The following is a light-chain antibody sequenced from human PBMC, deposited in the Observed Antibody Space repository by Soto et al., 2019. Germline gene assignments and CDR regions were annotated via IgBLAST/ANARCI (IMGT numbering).Light chain of an antibody. J-gene: IGLJ3*02. Sequence: QSVLTQPPSASGSPGQSVTISCTGTSSDVGAYKYVSWYQQYPGKAPKLMIYEVNKRPSGVPDRFSGSKSGNTASLTVSGLQAEDEADYYCTSYTGSNTWVFGGGTKLTVL. CDR3: TSYTGSNTWV. CDR1: SSDVGAYKY. V-gene: IGLV2-8*01. CDR2: EVN.